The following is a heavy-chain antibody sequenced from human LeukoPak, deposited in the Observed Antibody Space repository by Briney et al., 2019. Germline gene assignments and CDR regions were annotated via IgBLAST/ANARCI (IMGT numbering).Heavy chain of an antibody. CDR1: GYTFASFG. Sequence: ASVKVSCKASGYTFASFGITWVRQAPGQGLEWMGWINTHNGDTNYAQKLQGRVTMTTDTSTSTAYMELRSLRSDDTAVYYCARDGYRLSGYFYYMDVXXXGTXXTVSS. V-gene: IGHV1-18*01. D-gene: IGHD2-2*03. CDR3: ARDGYRLSGYFYYMDV. CDR2: INTHNGDT. J-gene: IGHJ6*03.